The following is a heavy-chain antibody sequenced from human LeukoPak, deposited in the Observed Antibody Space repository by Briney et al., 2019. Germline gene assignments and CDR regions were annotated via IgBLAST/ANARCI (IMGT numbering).Heavy chain of an antibody. CDR2: ISSIGGTI. J-gene: IGHJ5*02. V-gene: IGHV3-11*04. D-gene: IGHD1-7*01. CDR3: ARSNWSYFRVWFDP. CDR1: GFTFNEYY. Sequence: GGSLRLSCAASGFTFNEYYMSWIRQAPGKGLEWISYISSIGGTISYADSVKGRFTISRDNAKNSLYLQMNSLRAEDTAVYYCARSNWSYFRVWFDPWGQGTLVTVSS.